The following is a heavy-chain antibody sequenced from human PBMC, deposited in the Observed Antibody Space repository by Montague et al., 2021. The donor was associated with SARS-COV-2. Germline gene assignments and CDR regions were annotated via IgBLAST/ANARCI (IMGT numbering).Heavy chain of an antibody. V-gene: IGHV4-34*01. CDR2: IHHYGST. CDR1: GTSFSGDY. Sequence: SETLSLTCAVHGTSFSGDYWNWIRKPPGKGMGWIGEIHHYGSTKYSPSLKLQLTISVDTSKNQFSLKLNSVAAADTAVYYCASLRDGVVPSPILGVGPYYSSYYMDDWGRGTTVTVSS. J-gene: IGHJ6*03. CDR3: ASLRDGVVPSPILGVGPYYSSYYMDD. D-gene: IGHD2-15*01.